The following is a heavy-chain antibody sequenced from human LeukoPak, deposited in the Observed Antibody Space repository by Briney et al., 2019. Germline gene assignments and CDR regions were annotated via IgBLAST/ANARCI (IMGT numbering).Heavy chain of an antibody. CDR3: ARVPPVDCSSTSCNWYFDL. V-gene: IGHV1-69*05. J-gene: IGHJ2*01. CDR1: GGTFSSYA. Sequence: ASVKVSCKASGGTFSSYAISWVRQAPGQGLEWMGGIIPIFGTVNYAQKFQGRVTITTDESTITAYMELSSLRSEDTAVYYCARVPPVDCSSTSCNWYFDLWGRGTLVTVSS. CDR2: IIPIFGTV. D-gene: IGHD2-2*01.